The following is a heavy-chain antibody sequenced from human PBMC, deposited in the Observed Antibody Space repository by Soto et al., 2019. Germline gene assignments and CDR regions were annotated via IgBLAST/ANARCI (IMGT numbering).Heavy chain of an antibody. D-gene: IGHD3-3*01. J-gene: IGHJ4*02. V-gene: IGHV3-15*01. CDR2: IKSKSDNGTA. CDR1: GFTFRNAW. CDR3: TPPKFWSGVDC. Sequence: EVQLVESGGGLVKPGGSLTLSCAASGFTFRNAWMSWVRQFPGKGLEWVGRIKSKSDNGTADHAAPVTGRFTISRDDSKNMLYLQMNSLKTEDTAVYYCTPPKFWSGVDCWGQGALVTVSS.